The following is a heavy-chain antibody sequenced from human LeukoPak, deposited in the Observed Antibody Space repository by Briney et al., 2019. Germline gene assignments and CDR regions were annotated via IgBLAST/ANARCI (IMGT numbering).Heavy chain of an antibody. V-gene: IGHV4-59*12. CDR1: GASISSFY. Sequence: PSETLSLTCTVSGASISSFYWNWIRRPPGKGLEWIGSMYYSGTTNYDPSFKSRVTISLDTSKNEFSLRLKSLTAADTAVYYCAGQVGARIRYYYTSGLDVWGQGTTVAVSS. D-gene: IGHD1-26*01. CDR2: MYYSGTT. J-gene: IGHJ6*02. CDR3: AGQVGARIRYYYTSGLDV.